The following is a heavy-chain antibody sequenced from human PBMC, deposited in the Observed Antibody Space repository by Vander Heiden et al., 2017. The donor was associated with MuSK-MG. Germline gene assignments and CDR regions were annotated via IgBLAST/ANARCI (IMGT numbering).Heavy chain of an antibody. CDR3: ARAPAGYGSGRPGVKMWYYGMDV. D-gene: IGHD3-10*01. CDR2: IYYSGST. J-gene: IGHJ6*02. V-gene: IGHV4-31*03. Sequence: QVQLQESGPGLVKPSQTLSLTCTVSGGSISSGGYYWSWIRQHPGKGLEWIGYIYYSGSTYYNPSLKSRVTISVDTSKNQFSLKLSSVTAADTAVYYCARAPAGYGSGRPGVKMWYYGMDVWGQGTTVTVSS. CDR1: GGSISSGGYY.